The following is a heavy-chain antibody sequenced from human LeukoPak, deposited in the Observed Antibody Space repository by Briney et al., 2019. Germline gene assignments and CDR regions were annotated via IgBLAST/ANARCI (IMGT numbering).Heavy chain of an antibody. CDR3: ASDQEREYSGYDPFDY. Sequence: GGSLRLSCGASGFAFSSYWMHWVRQAPGKGLVWVSGINGDGTRTTYLDSAKGRFTISRDNAKNTLYLQMNRLRAEDTAVYYCASDQEREYSGYDPFDYWGQGTLVTVSS. CDR2: INGDGTRT. CDR1: GFAFSSYW. J-gene: IGHJ4*02. V-gene: IGHV3-74*01. D-gene: IGHD5-12*01.